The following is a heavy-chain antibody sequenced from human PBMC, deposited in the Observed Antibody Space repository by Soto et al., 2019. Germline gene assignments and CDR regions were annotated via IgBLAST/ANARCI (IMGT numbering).Heavy chain of an antibody. CDR2: IWYDGSNK. V-gene: IGHV3-33*01. Sequence: QVQLVESGGGVVQPGRSLRLSCAASGFTFSSYGMHWVRQAPGEGLEWVAVIWYDGSNKYYADSVKGRFTISRDNSKNTLYLQMNSLRAEDTAVYYCARDHRSSGWYFDYWGQGTLVTVSS. CDR3: ARDHRSSGWYFDY. J-gene: IGHJ4*02. D-gene: IGHD6-19*01. CDR1: GFTFSSYG.